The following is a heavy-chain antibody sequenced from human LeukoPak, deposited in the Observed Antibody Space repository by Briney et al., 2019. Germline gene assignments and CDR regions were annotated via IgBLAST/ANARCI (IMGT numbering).Heavy chain of an antibody. CDR2: INPDSGDT. D-gene: IGHD2-21*02. V-gene: IGHV1-2*02. CDR3: ARGVDGGNSDWFDP. Sequence: ASVKVSCKASGYTFTDSYIHWVRQAPGQGLEWMGWINPDSGDTNSAQKFQGRVAMTRDTSISTAYMELSRLTSDDTAVYYCARGVDGGNSDWFDPWGQGTLVTVSS. CDR1: GYTFTDSY. J-gene: IGHJ5*02.